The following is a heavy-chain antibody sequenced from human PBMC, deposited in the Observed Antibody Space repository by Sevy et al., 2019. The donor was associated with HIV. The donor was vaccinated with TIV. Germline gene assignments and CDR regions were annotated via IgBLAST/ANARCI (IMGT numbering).Heavy chain of an antibody. CDR3: AKDYYAGSGYYPQGAFDI. V-gene: IGHV3-23*01. CDR1: GFTFTDYA. CDR2: ISGSGGST. Sequence: GESLKISCAASGFTFTDYAMNWVRQAPGKGLEWVSCISGSGGSTFYADSVKGRFTISRDNSKNTLYLQMNSLRAEDTAVYYCAKDYYAGSGYYPQGAFDIWGQGTMVTVSS. J-gene: IGHJ3*02. D-gene: IGHD3-22*01.